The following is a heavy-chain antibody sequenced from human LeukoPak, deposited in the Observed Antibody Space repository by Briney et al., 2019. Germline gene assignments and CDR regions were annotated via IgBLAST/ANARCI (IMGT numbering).Heavy chain of an antibody. J-gene: IGHJ6*02. V-gene: IGHV3-21*01. D-gene: IGHD3-22*01. CDR1: GFTFSSYI. Sequence: PGGSLRLSCAASGFTFSSYIMTWVRQAPGQGLEWVSSISTGSAYIYYADSVRGRFTISRDNAKNSLYLQMSSLRAEDTAVYYCARVASNYYDSGDYHYYYGMDVWGQGTTVTVSS. CDR3: ARVASNYYDSGDYHYYYGMDV. CDR2: ISTGSAYI.